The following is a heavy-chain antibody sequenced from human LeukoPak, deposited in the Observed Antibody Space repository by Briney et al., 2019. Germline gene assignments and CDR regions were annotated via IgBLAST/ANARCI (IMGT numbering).Heavy chain of an antibody. CDR2: FNPNSGAR. D-gene: IGHD6-6*01. J-gene: IGHJ5*02. V-gene: IGHV1-2*02. CDR3: ATSSITHTRDP. Sequence: ASVKVSCKASGYAFSDIYFNWVRQAPGQGLEGMGWFNPNSGARIYSQKFQGRVTMDTSINIVYMELSSLTSDDTAVYYCATSSITHTRDPWGQGTLVTVSS. CDR1: GYAFSDIY.